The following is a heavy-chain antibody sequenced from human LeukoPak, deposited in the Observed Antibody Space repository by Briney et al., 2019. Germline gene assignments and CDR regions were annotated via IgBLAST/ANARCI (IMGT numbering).Heavy chain of an antibody. J-gene: IGHJ3*02. V-gene: IGHV3-23*01. Sequence: PGGSLRLSCAASGFTFSSYAMSWVRQAPGKGLEWVSAISGSGGSTCYADSVKGRFTISRDNSKSTLYLQMNSLRAEDTAVYYCAKGTRNGYSSGWYSPLGAFDIWGQGTMVTVSS. D-gene: IGHD6-19*01. CDR3: AKGTRNGYSSGWYSPLGAFDI. CDR1: GFTFSSYA. CDR2: ISGSGGST.